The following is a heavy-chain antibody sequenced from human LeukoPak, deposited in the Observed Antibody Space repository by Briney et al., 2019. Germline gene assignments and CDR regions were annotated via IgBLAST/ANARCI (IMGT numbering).Heavy chain of an antibody. CDR3: ARGDSSGYYFDY. CDR2: ISSSSSYI. V-gene: IGHV3-21*01. CDR1: GFAFSSYS. J-gene: IGHJ4*02. Sequence: GGSLRLSCAASGFAFSSYSMNWVRQAPGKGLEWVSSISSSSSYIYYADSVKGRFTISRGNAKNSLYLQMNSLRAEDTAVYYCARGDSSGYYFDYWGKGTLVTVSS. D-gene: IGHD3-22*01.